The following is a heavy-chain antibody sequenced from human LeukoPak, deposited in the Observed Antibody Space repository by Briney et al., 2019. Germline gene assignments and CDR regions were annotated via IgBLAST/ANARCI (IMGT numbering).Heavy chain of an antibody. Sequence: GASVKVSCKASGYTFTDYCMHWARQAPGQGLEWMGWISPNSDGTNYAQNFQGRVTMTRDTSVSTAYMELSSLRSDDTAVYYCARSNTATRRGDNWFDPWGQGTLVTVSS. CDR3: ARSNTATRRGDNWFDP. D-gene: IGHD6-6*01. V-gene: IGHV1-2*02. CDR1: GYTFTDYC. J-gene: IGHJ5*02. CDR2: ISPNSDGT.